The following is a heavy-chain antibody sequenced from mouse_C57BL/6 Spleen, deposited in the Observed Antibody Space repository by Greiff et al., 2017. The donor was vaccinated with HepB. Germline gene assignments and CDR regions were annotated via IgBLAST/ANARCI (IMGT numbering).Heavy chain of an antibody. Sequence: LVESGAELARPGASVKMSCKASGYTFTSYTMHWVKQRPGQGLEWIGYINPSSGYTKYNQKFKDKATLTADKSSSTAYMQLSSLTSEDSAVYFCARSGTTDFDYWGQGTTLTVSS. CDR2: INPSSGYT. D-gene: IGHD1-1*01. V-gene: IGHV1-4*01. J-gene: IGHJ2*01. CDR1: GYTFTSYT. CDR3: ARSGTTDFDY.